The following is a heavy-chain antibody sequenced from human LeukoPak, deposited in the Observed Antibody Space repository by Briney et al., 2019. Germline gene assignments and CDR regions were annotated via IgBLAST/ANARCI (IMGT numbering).Heavy chain of an antibody. V-gene: IGHV3-7*01. J-gene: IGHJ4*02. CDR2: IKQDGSEK. CDR3: ARVEPYYYDILTGYYGY. D-gene: IGHD3-9*01. Sequence: ETLSLTCAVYGGSFSGYYWSWVRQAPGKGLGWVANIKQDGSEKYYVDSVKGRFTISRDNAKNSLYLQMNSLRAEDTAVYYCARVEPYYYDILTGYYGYWGQGTLVTVSS. CDR1: GGSFSGYY.